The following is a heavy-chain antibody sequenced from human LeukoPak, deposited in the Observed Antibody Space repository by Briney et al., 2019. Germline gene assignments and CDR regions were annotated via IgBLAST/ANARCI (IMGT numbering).Heavy chain of an antibody. D-gene: IGHD6-6*01. CDR1: GFTFSSYG. Sequence: GGSLRLSCAASGFTFSSYGMHWVRQAPGKGLEWVAVISYDGSNKYYADSVKGRFTISRDNSKNTLYLQMNSLRAEDTAVYYCVLGSGSYFLGQGTLVTVSS. CDR2: ISYDGSNK. CDR3: VLGSGSYF. J-gene: IGHJ4*02. V-gene: IGHV3-30*03.